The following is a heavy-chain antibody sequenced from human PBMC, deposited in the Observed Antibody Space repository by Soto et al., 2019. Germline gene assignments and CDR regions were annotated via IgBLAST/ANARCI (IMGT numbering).Heavy chain of an antibody. D-gene: IGHD2-2*02. Sequence: QVQLVQSGAAVSKPGSSVKVSCKASGGTFGIYAIGWVRQAPGQGLEWMGGIIPAFGTTKNAQKLQDRVDMTADESTNTVYMELRGLRFDDTAVYYWARVPMQMLYGPTRNGMDVGGQGTTLIVSS. CDR2: IIPAFGTT. J-gene: IGHJ6*02. CDR3: ARVPMQMLYGPTRNGMDV. V-gene: IGHV1-69*01. CDR1: GGTFGIYA.